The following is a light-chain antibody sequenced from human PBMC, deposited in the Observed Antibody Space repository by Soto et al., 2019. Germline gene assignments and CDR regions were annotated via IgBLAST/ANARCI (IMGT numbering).Light chain of an antibody. CDR2: GAS. V-gene: IGKV3-15*01. CDR1: QSVSSN. J-gene: IGKJ1*01. Sequence: VLTQSPATLSVSPGERATLSCRASQSVSSNLAWYQQKPGQAPRLLIYGASTRATGIPARFSGSGSGTEFTLTISSLQSEDFAVYYCQQYNNWPRAFGQGTKV. CDR3: QQYNNWPRA.